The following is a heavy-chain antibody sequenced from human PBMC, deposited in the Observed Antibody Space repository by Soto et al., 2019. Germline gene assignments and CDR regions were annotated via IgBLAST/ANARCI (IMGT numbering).Heavy chain of an antibody. V-gene: IGHV3-53*04. J-gene: IGHJ6*03. CDR1: GFTVSSNY. Sequence: GGSLRLSCAASGFTVSSNYMSWVRQAPGKGLEWVSVIYSGGSTYYADSVKGRFTISRHNSKNTLYLQMNSLRFEDIAVYYCARARGYSGYLMDVWGKGTTVTVSS. CDR2: IYSGGST. CDR3: ARARGYSGYLMDV. D-gene: IGHD5-12*01.